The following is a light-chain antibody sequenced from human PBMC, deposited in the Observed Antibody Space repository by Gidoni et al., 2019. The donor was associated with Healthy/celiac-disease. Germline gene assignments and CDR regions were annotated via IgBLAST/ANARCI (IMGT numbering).Light chain of an antibody. CDR2: QDS. Sequence: SYELTQPPSVSVSPGQTASITCSGDKLGAKYACWYQQKPGQSPVLVIYQDSKRPSGIPERFSGSNSGNTATLTISGTQAMDEADYYCQAWDSSTAWRVFGTGTKVTVL. J-gene: IGLJ1*01. CDR3: QAWDSSTAWRV. CDR1: KLGAKY. V-gene: IGLV3-1*01.